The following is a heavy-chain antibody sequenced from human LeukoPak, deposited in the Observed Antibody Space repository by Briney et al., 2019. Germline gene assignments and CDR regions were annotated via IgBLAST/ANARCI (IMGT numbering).Heavy chain of an antibody. J-gene: IGHJ4*02. D-gene: IGHD6-6*01. V-gene: IGHV3-30*04. CDR2: ISYDGSNK. Sequence: PGGSLRLSCAASGFTFSSYAMHWVRQAPGKGLEWVAVISYDGSNKYYADSVKGRFTISRDNSKNTLYLQMNSLRAEDTAVYYCARGIAARSYFDYWGQGTLVTVSS. CDR3: ARGIAARSYFDY. CDR1: GFTFSSYA.